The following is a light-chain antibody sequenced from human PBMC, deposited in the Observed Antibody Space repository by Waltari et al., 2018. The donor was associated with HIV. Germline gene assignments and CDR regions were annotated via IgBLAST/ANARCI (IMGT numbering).Light chain of an antibody. V-gene: IGKV4-1*01. Sequence: DVVMTQSPDSLAVSLGERATINCKSSQNVLFTPHNKNYLAWYQQKPQQPPKLIIYWASTRESGVPDRFSGAGSGTDFTLTISSLQAEDVAVYYCQQYYTSPPAFGQGTKVEIK. CDR1: QNVLFTPHNKNY. J-gene: IGKJ2*01. CDR2: WAS. CDR3: QQYYTSPPA.